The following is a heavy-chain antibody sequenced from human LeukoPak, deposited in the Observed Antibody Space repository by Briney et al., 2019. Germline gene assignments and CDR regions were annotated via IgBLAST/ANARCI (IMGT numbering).Heavy chain of an antibody. CDR3: ARARKIAARIPGAREYGMDV. V-gene: IGHV1-69*13. CDR2: IIPIFGTA. J-gene: IGHJ6*02. CDR1: GGTFSSYA. D-gene: IGHD6-6*01. Sequence: SLKVSCKASGGTFSSYAISWVRQAPGQGLEWMGGIIPIFGTANYAQKFQGRVTITADESTSTAYMELSSLRSEDTAVYYCARARKIAARIPGAREYGMDVWGQGTTVTVSS.